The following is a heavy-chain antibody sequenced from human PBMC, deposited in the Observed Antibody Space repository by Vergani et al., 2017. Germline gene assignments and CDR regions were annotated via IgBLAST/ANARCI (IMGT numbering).Heavy chain of an antibody. CDR2: ISTYNGNT. J-gene: IGHJ4*02. CDR3: ARDSSGPLDN. D-gene: IGHD6-19*01. CDR1: GYIFTRYG. Sequence: QVHLVQSGGEVKKPGASVKVSCKASGYIFTRYGMSWVRQAPGQGLEWMGWISTYNGNTRYAQKLQGRVTMTIDTSTSTAYLEMRSLRSDDTAVYYCARDSSGPLDNWGQGTLVTVSS. V-gene: IGHV1-18*01.